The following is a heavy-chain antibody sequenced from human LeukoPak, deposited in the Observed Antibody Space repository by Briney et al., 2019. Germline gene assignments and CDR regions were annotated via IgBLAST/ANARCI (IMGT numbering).Heavy chain of an antibody. D-gene: IGHD6-19*01. Sequence: GGSLRLSCAASGFTFSSYAVSWVRQAPGKGLEWVSTISGSGGSTNYADSAKGRFTISRDNSKNTLHLRMNSLRAEDTAVYHCAKDRGSGWGIDYWGQGTLVTVSS. J-gene: IGHJ4*02. CDR1: GFTFSSYA. V-gene: IGHV3-23*01. CDR2: ISGSGGST. CDR3: AKDRGSGWGIDY.